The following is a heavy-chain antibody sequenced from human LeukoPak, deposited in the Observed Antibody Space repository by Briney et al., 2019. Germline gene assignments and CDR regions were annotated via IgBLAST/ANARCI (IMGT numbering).Heavy chain of an antibody. V-gene: IGHV3-48*03. Sequence: GGSLRLSCAASGFTFSSYEIDWVRQAPGKGLEWISYISSTGTTIYYAESVKGRFTISRDNAKNSLYLQVTSLRAEDTPVYYCVIDLLTVRRAIDYWGQGTLVIVSS. CDR2: ISSTGTTI. J-gene: IGHJ4*02. D-gene: IGHD3-10*01. CDR3: VIDLLTVRRAIDY. CDR1: GFTFSSYE.